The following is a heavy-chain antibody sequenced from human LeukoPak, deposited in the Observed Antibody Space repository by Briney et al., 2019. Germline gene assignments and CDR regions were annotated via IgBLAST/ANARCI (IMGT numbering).Heavy chain of an antibody. V-gene: IGHV1-2*02. CDR2: IDPNSGGT. D-gene: IGHD2-2*01. J-gene: IGHJ5*02. CDR3: ARECTTAMSGSFDP. CDR1: ESTFTGYS. Sequence: ASVNVSSTASESTFTGYSMGCVRQAPGQGLEWMGWIDPNSGGTNYAQKFQGRVTMTRDTSISTAYMELSRLRSDDSAVYYCARECTTAMSGSFDPWGQGTLVTVSS.